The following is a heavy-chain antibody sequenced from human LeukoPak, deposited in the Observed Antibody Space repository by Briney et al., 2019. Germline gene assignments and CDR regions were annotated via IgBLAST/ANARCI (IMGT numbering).Heavy chain of an antibody. D-gene: IGHD3-10*02. CDR2: ISSTSTTI. V-gene: IGHV3-48*04. CDR1: GFTFSTYS. J-gene: IGHJ6*04. Sequence: GGSLRLSCAASGFTFSTYSMNWVRQAPGKGLDWISYISSTSTTIYYADSVKGRFTISRDNAKNSLYLQMNSLRAEDTAVYYCAELGITMIGGVWGKGTTVTISS. CDR3: AELGITMIGGV.